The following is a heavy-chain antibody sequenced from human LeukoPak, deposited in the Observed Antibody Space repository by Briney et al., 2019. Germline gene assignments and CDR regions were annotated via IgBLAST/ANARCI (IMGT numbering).Heavy chain of an antibody. CDR2: ISGSGDAI. D-gene: IGHD3-22*01. CDR1: GFRFSDYY. V-gene: IGHV3-11*01. Sequence: GGSLRLSCVVSGFRFSDYYMRWIRQTPGKGLELISYISGSGDAIYYTDSVKGRFTISRDNAKNSLYLQLDNLSAEDTAFYYCASLYDSTGFCFDYWGQGALVTVS. CDR3: ASLYDSTGFCFDY. J-gene: IGHJ4*02.